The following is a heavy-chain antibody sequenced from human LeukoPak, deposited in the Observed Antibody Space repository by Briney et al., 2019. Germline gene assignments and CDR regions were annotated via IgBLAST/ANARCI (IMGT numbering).Heavy chain of an antibody. J-gene: IGHJ6*03. CDR1: GYSISTGYY. V-gene: IGHV4-38-2*02. CDR3: ATQSLYGDYVGYYYYYMDV. D-gene: IGHD4-17*01. Sequence: SETLSLTCTVSGYSISTGYYWGWIRQSPGKGLEWIGSIYHSGSTYYNPSLKSRVTISVDTSKNQFSLKLSSVTAADTAVYYCATQSLYGDYVGYYYYYMDVWGKGTMVTVSS. CDR2: IYHSGST.